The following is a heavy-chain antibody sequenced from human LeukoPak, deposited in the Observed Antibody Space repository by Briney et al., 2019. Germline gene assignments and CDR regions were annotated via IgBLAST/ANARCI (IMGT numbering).Heavy chain of an antibody. CDR1: GFTFSSYS. CDR2: ISSSSSYI. Sequence: GGSLRLSCAASGFTFSSYSMNWVRQAPGKGLEWVSSISSSSSYIYYADSVKGRFTISRDNSKNTLYLQMNSLRAEDTAVYYCAKGSFFGEHTASDYWGQGTLVTVSS. CDR3: AKGSFFGEHTASDY. V-gene: IGHV3-21*04. J-gene: IGHJ4*02. D-gene: IGHD3-3*01.